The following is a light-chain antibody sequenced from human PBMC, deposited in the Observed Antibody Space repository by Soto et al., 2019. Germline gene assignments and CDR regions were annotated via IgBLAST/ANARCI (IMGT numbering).Light chain of an antibody. CDR1: QSVSSY. CDR3: QQRSNWPPIT. CDR2: DAS. Sequence: EIVLTQSPATLSLSPGERATLSCRASQSVSSYLAWYQQKPGQAPRLLIYDASNRATGIPARFSSSGSGTDFSLTISSREPADFVVCYCQQRSNWPPITFGQGTRLEIK. V-gene: IGKV3-11*01. J-gene: IGKJ5*01.